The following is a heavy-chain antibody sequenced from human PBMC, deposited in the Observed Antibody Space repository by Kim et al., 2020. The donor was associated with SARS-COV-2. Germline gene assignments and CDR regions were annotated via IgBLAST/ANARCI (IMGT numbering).Heavy chain of an antibody. CDR1: GGSISSYY. CDR3: ARGTHHKEKWHYPKYYFDY. Sequence: SETLSLTCTVSGGSISSYYWSWIRQPPGKGLEWIGYIYYSGSTNYNPSLKSRVTISVDTSKNQFSLKLSSVTAADTAVYYCARGTHHKEKWHYPKYYFDYWGQGTLVTVSS. V-gene: IGHV4-59*01. CDR2: IYYSGST. J-gene: IGHJ4*02. D-gene: IGHD5-12*01.